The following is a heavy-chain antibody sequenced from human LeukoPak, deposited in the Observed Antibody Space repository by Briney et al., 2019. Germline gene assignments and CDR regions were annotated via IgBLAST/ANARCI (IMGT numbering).Heavy chain of an antibody. Sequence: SETLSLTCTVSGGSISSYYWSWIRQPPGKGLEWIGEINHSGSTNYNPSLKSRVTISVDTSKNQFSLKLSSVTAADTAVYYCARGPLPYCSSTSRYSDNWFDPWGQGTLVTVSS. CDR1: GGSISSYY. D-gene: IGHD2-2*01. CDR2: INHSGST. V-gene: IGHV4-34*01. J-gene: IGHJ5*02. CDR3: ARGPLPYCSSTSRYSDNWFDP.